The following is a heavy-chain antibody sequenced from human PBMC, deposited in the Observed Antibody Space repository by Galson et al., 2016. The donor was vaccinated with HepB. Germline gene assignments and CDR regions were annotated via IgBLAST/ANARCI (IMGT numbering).Heavy chain of an antibody. CDR1: GFSFGSYA. CDR2: ITGSSIST. J-gene: IGHJ4*02. D-gene: IGHD3-22*01. Sequence: SLRLSCAASGFSFGSYAVSWVRQAPGKELEWVSTITGSSISTYYADSVKGRFTISRDNAKNSLYLQMNSLRAEDTAVYYCAREENYYYDSSGYELDYWGQGTLVTVSS. V-gene: IGHV3-23*01. CDR3: AREENYYYDSSGYELDY.